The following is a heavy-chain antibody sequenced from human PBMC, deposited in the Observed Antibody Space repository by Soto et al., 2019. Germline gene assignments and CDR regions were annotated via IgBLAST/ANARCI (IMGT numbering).Heavy chain of an antibody. CDR1: SYIFGSYT. CDR3: ARVPYSNFVDY. J-gene: IGHJ4*02. D-gene: IGHD4-4*01. Sequence: ASVKVSCKASSYIFGSYTISWVRQAPGQGLEWMGWISAYNGNTNYAQKLQGRVTMTTDTSTSTAYMELRSLRSDDTAVYYCARVPYSNFVDYWGQGTLVTVSS. V-gene: IGHV1-18*01. CDR2: ISAYNGNT.